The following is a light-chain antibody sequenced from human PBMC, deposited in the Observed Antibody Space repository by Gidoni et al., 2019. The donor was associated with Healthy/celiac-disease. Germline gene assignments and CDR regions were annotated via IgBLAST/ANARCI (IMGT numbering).Light chain of an antibody. V-gene: IGKV3-15*01. Sequence: EIVMTQSPATLSVSPGERATLSCRASQSVSSNLAWYQQKPGQAPRLLIYGASTRATGIPARFSGSGSGTEFTLTISSLQSEDFAVYYCQQYKNWRTCGQXTKVEIK. CDR1: QSVSSN. CDR3: QQYKNWRT. J-gene: IGKJ1*01. CDR2: GAS.